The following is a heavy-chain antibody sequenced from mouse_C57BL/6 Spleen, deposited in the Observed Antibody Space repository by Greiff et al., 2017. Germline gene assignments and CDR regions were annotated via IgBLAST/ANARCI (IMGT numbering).Heavy chain of an antibody. CDR2: INPNNGGT. J-gene: IGHJ2*01. CDR3: ARGGYGNPYFDY. CDR1: GYTFTDYY. V-gene: IGHV1-26*01. D-gene: IGHD2-1*01. Sequence: EVQLQQSGPELVKPGASVKISCKASGYTFTDYYMNWVKQSHGKSLQWIGDINPNNGGTSYNQKFKGKATLTVDKSSSTAYMELRSLTSEDSAVYYCARGGYGNPYFDYWGQGTTLTVSS.